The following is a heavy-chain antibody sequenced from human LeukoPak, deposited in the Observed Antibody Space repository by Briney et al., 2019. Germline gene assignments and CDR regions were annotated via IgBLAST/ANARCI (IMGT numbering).Heavy chain of an antibody. CDR2: ISAYNGNT. CDR1: GATFTNYA. J-gene: IGHJ4*02. V-gene: IGHV1-18*01. D-gene: IGHD6-19*01. CDR3: ARDRQSRAVAGDFDY. Sequence: ASVKVSCKASGATFTNYAFTWVRQAPGQGLEWMGWISAYNGNTNYAQKLQGRVTMTTDTSTSTAYMELRSLRSDDTAVYYCARDRQSRAVAGDFDYWGQGTLVTVSS.